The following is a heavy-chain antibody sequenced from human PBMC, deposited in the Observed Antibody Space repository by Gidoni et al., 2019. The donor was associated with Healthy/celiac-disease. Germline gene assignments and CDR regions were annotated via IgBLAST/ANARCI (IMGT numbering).Heavy chain of an antibody. CDR2: ISGDGGST. V-gene: IGHV3-43*02. CDR3: AKGKRWLQPYYFDY. Sequence: DVQLVESGGGVVQPGGSLRLSCAASGFTFDDYAMHWVRQAPGKGLEWVSLISGDGGSTYYADSVKGRFTISRDNSKNSLYLQMNSLRTEDTALYYCAKGKRWLQPYYFDYWGQGTLVTVSS. CDR1: GFTFDDYA. D-gene: IGHD5-12*01. J-gene: IGHJ4*02.